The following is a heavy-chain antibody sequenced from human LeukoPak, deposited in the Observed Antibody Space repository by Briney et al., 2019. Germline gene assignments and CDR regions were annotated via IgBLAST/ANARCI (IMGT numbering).Heavy chain of an antibody. Sequence: GSLRLSCAASGFTVGSNYMNWIRQPPGKGLEWIGEINHSGSTNYNPSLKSRVTISVDTSKNQFSLKLSSVTAADTAVYYCARVGTGTTIDYWGQGTLVTVSS. J-gene: IGHJ4*02. V-gene: IGHV4-34*01. CDR3: ARVGTGTTIDY. CDR1: GFTVGSNY. CDR2: INHSGST. D-gene: IGHD1-1*01.